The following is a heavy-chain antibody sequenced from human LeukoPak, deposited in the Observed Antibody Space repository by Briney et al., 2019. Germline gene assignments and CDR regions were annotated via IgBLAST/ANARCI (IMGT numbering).Heavy chain of an antibody. CDR2: IYPGDSDT. CDR3: ARRRDGYNYVGTDY. V-gene: IGHV5-51*01. J-gene: IGHJ4*02. D-gene: IGHD5-24*01. CDR1: GYTFTNYW. Sequence: GESLKISCEGSGYTFTNYWIAWVRQMPGKGLEWMGIIYPGDSDTRYSPSLQGQVTISADKSISTAYLQWSSLKASDTAMYYCARRRDGYNYVGTDYWGQGTLVTVSS.